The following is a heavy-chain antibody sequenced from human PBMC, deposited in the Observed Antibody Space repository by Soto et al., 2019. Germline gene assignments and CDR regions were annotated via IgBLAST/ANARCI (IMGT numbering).Heavy chain of an antibody. J-gene: IGHJ4*02. D-gene: IGHD3-16*01. V-gene: IGHV3-23*01. CDR1: GFVSSNYA. CDR3: IKEARGHSYARL. Sequence: EVQLLESGGDLVHPGESLRLSCAACGFVSSNYAMGWLRQAPGTGLEWVSGISDSGVNTYYADSVKGRFTISRDNSKNALYLEMKSLRAGDTAVYYCIKEARGHSYARLWGRGTPVTVSS. CDR2: ISDSGVNT.